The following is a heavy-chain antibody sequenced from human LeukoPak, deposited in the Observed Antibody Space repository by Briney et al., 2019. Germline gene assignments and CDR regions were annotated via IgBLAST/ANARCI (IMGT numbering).Heavy chain of an antibody. Sequence: SETLSLTCTVPGGSISSYYWSWIRQPPGKGLEWIRYIYYSGSTNYNPSLKSRVTISVDTSKNQFSLKLRSVTAADTAVYYCAMGETVTTPPRDYWGQGTLVTVSS. V-gene: IGHV4-59*01. J-gene: IGHJ4*02. CDR3: AMGETVTTPPRDY. D-gene: IGHD4-17*01. CDR1: GGSISSYY. CDR2: IYYSGST.